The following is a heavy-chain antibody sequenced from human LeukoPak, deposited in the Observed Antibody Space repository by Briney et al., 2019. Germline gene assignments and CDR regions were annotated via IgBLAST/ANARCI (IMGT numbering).Heavy chain of an antibody. Sequence: GWSLTLACGASGCTFSSYSMNWVLQAPWKRLEWVSSISSSSSYIYYADSVKGRFTISRDNAKNSLYLQMNSLRAEDTAVYYCARDSSSSRDYWGQGTLVTVSS. CDR1: GCTFSSYS. V-gene: IGHV3-21*01. CDR2: ISSSSSYI. D-gene: IGHD6-13*01. CDR3: ARDSSSSRDY. J-gene: IGHJ4*02.